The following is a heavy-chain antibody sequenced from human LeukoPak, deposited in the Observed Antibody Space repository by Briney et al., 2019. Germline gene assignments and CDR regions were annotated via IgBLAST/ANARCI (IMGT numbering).Heavy chain of an antibody. D-gene: IGHD3-22*01. J-gene: IGHJ5*02. CDR1: GGSISSGDYY. CDR3: ARPYYYDSRIDP. V-gene: IGHV4-30-4*01. CDR2: MYYSGST. Sequence: SETLSLTCTVSGGSISSGDYYWSWIRQPPGKGLEWIGYMYYSGSTYYNPSLKSRATISVDTSKSQFSLKLTSVTAADTAVYYCARPYYYDSRIDPWGQGTLVTVSS.